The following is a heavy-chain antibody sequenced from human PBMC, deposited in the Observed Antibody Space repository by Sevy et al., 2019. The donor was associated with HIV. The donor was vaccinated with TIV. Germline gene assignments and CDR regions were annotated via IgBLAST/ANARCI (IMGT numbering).Heavy chain of an antibody. D-gene: IGHD3-22*01. CDR1: GYTLTALS. V-gene: IGHV1-24*01. J-gene: IGHJ4*02. CDR2: FDPEDGET. Sequence: ASVKVSCKVSGYTLTALSMHWVRQAPGKGLEWMGTFDPEDGETRFTQKFQGRVTMTEDTSTDTAYMELSSLRSEDTAVYFCATTKDYSDSSGYPFDHWGQRALVTVSS. CDR3: ATTKDYSDSSGYPFDH.